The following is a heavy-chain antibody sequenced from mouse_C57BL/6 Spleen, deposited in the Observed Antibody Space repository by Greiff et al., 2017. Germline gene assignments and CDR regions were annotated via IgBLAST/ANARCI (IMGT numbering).Heavy chain of an antibody. Sequence: EVQLQQSGAELVRPGASVKLSCTASGFNIKDYYMHWVKQRPEQGLEWIGRIDPEDGDTESAPKFQGKATMTADTSSNTAYLQLSSLTSEDTAVYYCTTYDYPAWFAYWGQGTLVTVSA. CDR2: IDPEDGDT. V-gene: IGHV14-1*01. CDR1: GFNIKDYY. J-gene: IGHJ3*01. D-gene: IGHD2-4*01. CDR3: TTYDYPAWFAY.